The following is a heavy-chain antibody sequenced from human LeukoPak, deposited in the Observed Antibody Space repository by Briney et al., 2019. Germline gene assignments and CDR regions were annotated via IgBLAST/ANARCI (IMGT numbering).Heavy chain of an antibody. J-gene: IGHJ6*02. Sequence: GGSLRLYCAASGFTFGSYSMNWVRQAPGKGLEWVSSISSSSSYIYYADSVKGRFTISRDNAKNSLYPQMNSLRAEDTAVYYCARDHILTGQNYYYYGMDVWGQGTTVTVSS. D-gene: IGHD3-9*01. V-gene: IGHV3-21*01. CDR2: ISSSSSYI. CDR3: ARDHILTGQNYYYYGMDV. CDR1: GFTFGSYS.